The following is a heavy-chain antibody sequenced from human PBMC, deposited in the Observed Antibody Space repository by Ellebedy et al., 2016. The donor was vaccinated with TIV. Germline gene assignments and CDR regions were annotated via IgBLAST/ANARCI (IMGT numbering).Heavy chain of an antibody. V-gene: IGHV3-7*01. D-gene: IGHD6-19*01. CDR2: IKEDGSEN. CDR3: ARDVGSGWFDY. CDR1: GFKFTSYW. J-gene: IGHJ5*01. Sequence: GESLKISCAASGFKFTSYWITWVRQAPGKGLECVANIKEDGSENYSVDSVKGRFTISRDNAKNSLYLQMNSLRPEDTAVYYCARDVGSGWFDYWGQGTLVTVSS.